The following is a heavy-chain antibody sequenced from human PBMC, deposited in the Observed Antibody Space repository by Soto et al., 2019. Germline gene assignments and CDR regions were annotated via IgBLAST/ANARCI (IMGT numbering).Heavy chain of an antibody. CDR3: ERGVPFGPYSMDV. CDR2: INYSGST. Sequence: PSETLSLTCGVYDGSFTGFHWTWIRRPPGKGPECIGEINYSGSTKYNPPLTRRVTIAVDTSKNQVSLKLNSVTDADTAVNCCERGVPFGPYSMDVSDQVTTVTVSS. CDR1: DGSFTGFH. J-gene: IGHJ6*02. V-gene: IGHV4-34*01. D-gene: IGHD3-16*01.